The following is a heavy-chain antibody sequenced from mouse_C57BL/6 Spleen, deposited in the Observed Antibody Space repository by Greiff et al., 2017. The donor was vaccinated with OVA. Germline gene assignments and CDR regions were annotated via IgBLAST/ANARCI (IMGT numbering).Heavy chain of an antibody. J-gene: IGHJ4*01. D-gene: IGHD4-1*01. CDR1: GFTFSDYY. Sequence: EVMLVESEGGLVQPGSSMKLSCTASGFTFSDYYMAWVRQVPEKGLEWVANINYDGSSTYYLDSLKSRFIISRDNAKNILYLQMSSLKSEDTATYYCARDEAGTGAMDYWGQGTSVTVSS. CDR3: ARDEAGTGAMDY. V-gene: IGHV5-16*01. CDR2: INYDGSST.